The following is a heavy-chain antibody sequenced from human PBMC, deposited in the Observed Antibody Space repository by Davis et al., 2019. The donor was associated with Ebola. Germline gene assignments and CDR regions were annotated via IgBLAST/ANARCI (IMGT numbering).Heavy chain of an antibody. Sequence: GSLRLSCAASGFTFSDYYMSWIRQPPGKGLEWIGEINHSGSTNYNPSLKSRVTISVDTSKNQFSLKLSSVTAADTAVYYCARPYCSSTSCYFGFDYWGQGTLVTVSS. CDR2: INHSGST. CDR1: GFTFSDYY. D-gene: IGHD2-2*01. V-gene: IGHV4-34*01. J-gene: IGHJ4*02. CDR3: ARPYCSSTSCYFGFDY.